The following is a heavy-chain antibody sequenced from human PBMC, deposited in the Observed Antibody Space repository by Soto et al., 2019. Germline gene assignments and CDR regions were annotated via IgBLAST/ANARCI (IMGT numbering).Heavy chain of an antibody. CDR2: IYYTGST. V-gene: IGHV4-39*01. Sequence: SETQSLTYIFAGVYVSSILYYLDWIRPPPGKGLEWIGNIYYTGSTYYNPSVKSRVAISVDTSKNQFSLKLNSVTAADTAVYYCARQPKEFSSSWLQFDQWGQGALVTVSS. J-gene: IGHJ4*02. D-gene: IGHD6-13*01. CDR3: ARQPKEFSSSWLQFDQ. CDR1: GVYVSSILYY.